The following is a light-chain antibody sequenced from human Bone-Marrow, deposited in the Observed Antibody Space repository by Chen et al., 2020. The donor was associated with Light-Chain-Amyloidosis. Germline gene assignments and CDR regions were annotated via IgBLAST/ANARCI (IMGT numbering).Light chain of an antibody. CDR1: NIGSTS. CDR2: DDS. CDR3: QVWDRSSDRPV. J-gene: IGLJ3*02. V-gene: IGLV3-21*02. Sequence: SYVLTQPSSGSVAPGQPATIACGGNNIGSTSVHWYQQTPGQAPLLVVYDDSDRPSGIPERLSGSSSGNTATLTISRVEAGDEADYYCQVWDRSSDRPVFGGGTKLTVL.